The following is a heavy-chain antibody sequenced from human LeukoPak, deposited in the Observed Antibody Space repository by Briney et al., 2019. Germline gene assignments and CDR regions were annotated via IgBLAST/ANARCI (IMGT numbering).Heavy chain of an antibody. CDR3: ARRLGGDQGYFDL. J-gene: IGHJ2*01. CDR1: GFIFDDYA. Sequence: QSGGSLRLSCAASGFIFDDYAMHWVRQAPGKGLEWVSGISWNSGSLAYADSVKGRFTISRDNAKNSLYLQMNSLRTEDTALYYCARRLGGDQGYFDLWGRGTLATVSS. CDR2: ISWNSGSL. D-gene: IGHD3-10*01. V-gene: IGHV3-9*01.